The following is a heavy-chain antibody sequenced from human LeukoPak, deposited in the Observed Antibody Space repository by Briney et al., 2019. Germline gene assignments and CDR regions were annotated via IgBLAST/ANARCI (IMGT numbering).Heavy chain of an antibody. Sequence: GGSLRLSCLPSGFTFSRYSMNWVRPAPGKGLEWVSSINSSSSYIYYADSVKGRFTISRDNAKNSLYLQMKSLRAEDTAVYYCARDLTLDEYYYYSSGTGDWFDPWGQGTLVTVSS. D-gene: IGHD3-22*01. CDR1: GFTFSRYS. J-gene: IGHJ5*02. CDR2: INSSSSYI. CDR3: ARDLTLDEYYYYSSGTGDWFDP. V-gene: IGHV3-21*01.